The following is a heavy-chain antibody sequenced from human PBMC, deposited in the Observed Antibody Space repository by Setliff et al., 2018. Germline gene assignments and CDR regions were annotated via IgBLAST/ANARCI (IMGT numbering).Heavy chain of an antibody. D-gene: IGHD6-19*01. CDR1: GGTFSSYA. CDR2: IIPIFGTA. Sequence: SVKVSCKASGGTFSSYAISWVRQAPGQGLEWMGGIIPIFGTANYAQKFQGRVTITADESTSTAYMELSSLRSEDTAVYYCASPRGAVAGTLDAFDIWGQGTMVTV. CDR3: ASPRGAVAGTLDAFDI. J-gene: IGHJ3*02. V-gene: IGHV1-69*13.